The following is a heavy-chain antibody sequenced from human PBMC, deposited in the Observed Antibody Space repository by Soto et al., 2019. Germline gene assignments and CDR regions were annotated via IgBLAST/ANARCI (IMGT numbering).Heavy chain of an antibody. CDR2: VYYSGSS. V-gene: IGHV4-30-4*01. CDR3: ARMSYFYDKWYFDI. Sequence: QLQESGPGLVKPSQTLSLTCSVSGGSINNNDYYWSWIRQTPGKGLEWIGYVYYSGSSDYIPSLKSRLSMSIDKSKNQFHLKLNSVTAAVTATYFCARMSYFYDKWYFDIWGRGTLVTVSS. D-gene: IGHD3-22*01. CDR1: GGSINNNDYY. J-gene: IGHJ2*01.